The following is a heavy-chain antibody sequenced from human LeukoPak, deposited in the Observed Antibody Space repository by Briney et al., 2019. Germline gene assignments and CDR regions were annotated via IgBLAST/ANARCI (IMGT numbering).Heavy chain of an antibody. V-gene: IGHV3-53*01. J-gene: IGHJ4*02. Sequence: PGGSLRLSCAASGFTVSRNYMSWVRQAPGKGLEWVSVIYSGGSTYYADSVKGRFTISRDNSKNTLYLQMNSLRAEDTAVYYCAKLDIVVVVAATLADYWGQGTLVTVSS. CDR1: GFTVSRNY. D-gene: IGHD2-15*01. CDR3: AKLDIVVVVAATLADY. CDR2: IYSGGST.